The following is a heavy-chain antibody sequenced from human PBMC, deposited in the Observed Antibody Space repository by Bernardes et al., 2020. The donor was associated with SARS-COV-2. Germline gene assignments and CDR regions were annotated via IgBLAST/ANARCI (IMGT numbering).Heavy chain of an antibody. J-gene: IGHJ5*02. CDR1: GYTFSAYY. CDR3: SKRPLITVFGPGGNFFDP. Sequence: ASVKVSCKTSGYTFSAYYMHWVRQAPGQGLEWMGWINPNNGDTNYAQKFQGRVTMTRDTSISTAYMALTRLISDDTAVYYCSKRPLITVFGPGGNFFDPWGQGTLVTVSS. D-gene: IGHD3-3*01. V-gene: IGHV1-2*02. CDR2: INPNNGDT.